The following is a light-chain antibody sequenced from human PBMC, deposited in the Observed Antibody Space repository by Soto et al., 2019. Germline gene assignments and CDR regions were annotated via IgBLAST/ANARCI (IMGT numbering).Light chain of an antibody. V-gene: IGKV1-5*03. Sequence: QMTQSPSTVSASAGDRVTITCRASQSINSWLAWYQQKPGKAPKLLIYKASSLESGVPSRFSGSGSGTEFTLTISSLQPDDFATYYCQQYHTYSPWTFGQGTKVEIK. J-gene: IGKJ1*01. CDR1: QSINSW. CDR2: KAS. CDR3: QQYHTYSPWT.